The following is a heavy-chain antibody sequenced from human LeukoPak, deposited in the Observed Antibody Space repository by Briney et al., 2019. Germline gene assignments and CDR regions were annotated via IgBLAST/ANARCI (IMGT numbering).Heavy chain of an antibody. J-gene: IGHJ6*02. CDR3: AREHGDYYYGMDV. CDR1: GFTFSSYS. CDR2: ISSSSSYI. V-gene: IGHV3-21*01. Sequence: GGSLRLSCAASGFTFSSYSMNWVRQAPGKGLEWVSSISSSSSYIYYADSVKGRFTISRDNAKNSLYLQMNSLRAEDTAVYYCAREHGDYYYGMDVWGQGTTVTVSS. D-gene: IGHD4-17*01.